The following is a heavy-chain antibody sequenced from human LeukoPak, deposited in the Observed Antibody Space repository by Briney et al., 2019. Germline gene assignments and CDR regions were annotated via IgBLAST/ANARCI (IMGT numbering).Heavy chain of an antibody. D-gene: IGHD3-10*01. CDR1: GYTFTSYY. V-gene: IGHV1-46*01. J-gene: IGHJ3*02. CDR2: INPSGGST. CDR3: AREPPYGSGSHYPHDDAFDI. Sequence: GASVKVSCKASGYTFTSYYMHWVRQAPGQGLEWMGIINPSGGSTSYAQKFQGRVTMTRDMSTSTVYMELSSLRSEDTAVYYCAREPPYGSGSHYPHDDAFDIWGQGTMVTVSS.